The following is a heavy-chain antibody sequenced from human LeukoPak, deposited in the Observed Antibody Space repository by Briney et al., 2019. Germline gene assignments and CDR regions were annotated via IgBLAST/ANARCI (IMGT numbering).Heavy chain of an antibody. Sequence: GGSLRLSCAASGFTVSSNYMSWVRQAPGKGPEWVSVIYSGGSTYYADSVKGRFTISRHNSKNTLYLQMNSLRAEDTAVYYCAREAYDAFDIWGQGTMVTVSS. CDR3: AREAYDAFDI. CDR2: IYSGGST. CDR1: GFTVSSNY. J-gene: IGHJ3*02. V-gene: IGHV3-53*04.